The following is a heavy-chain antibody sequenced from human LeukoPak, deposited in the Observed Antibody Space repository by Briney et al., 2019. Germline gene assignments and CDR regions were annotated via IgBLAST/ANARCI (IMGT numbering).Heavy chain of an antibody. V-gene: IGHV4-59*01. J-gene: IGHJ4*02. CDR2: IYYSGST. CDR3: AKESDSSGYQLFDY. Sequence: PSETLSLTCTVSGGSISSYYWSWIRQPPGKGLEWIGYIYYSGSTNYNPSLKSRVTISVDTSKNQFSLKLSSVTAADTAVYYCAKESDSSGYQLFDYWGQGTLVTVSS. CDR1: GGSISSYY. D-gene: IGHD3-22*01.